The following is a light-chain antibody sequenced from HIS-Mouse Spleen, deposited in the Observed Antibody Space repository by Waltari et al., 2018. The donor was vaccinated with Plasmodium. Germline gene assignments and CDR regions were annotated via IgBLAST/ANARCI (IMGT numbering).Light chain of an antibody. J-gene: IGKJ1*01. CDR3: QQYYSTPWT. CDR1: QRVLYSSNSTNY. V-gene: IGKV4-1*01. CDR2: WAS. Sequence: DIVMTKSPDSLAVSLGERATINCTSSQRVLYSSNSTNYLAWYQKKPGQPPKLLIYWASTRESGVPDRFSGSGSGTDFTLTISSLQAEDVAVYYCQQYYSTPWTFGQGTKVEIK.